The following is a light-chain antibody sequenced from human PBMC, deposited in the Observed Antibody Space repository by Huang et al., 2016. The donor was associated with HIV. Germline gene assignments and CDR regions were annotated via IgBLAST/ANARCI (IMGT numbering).Light chain of an antibody. CDR2: DAS. Sequence: EVVLTQSPATLSLSPGDRDTLSCRASQSVSGYVSWYQQKPGQAPRLLIYDASTRSIGIPVRFIGSGFGTDITLFTLTSSSLEPEDFAVYYCQQRSNWPWTFGQGTKVEI. CDR1: QSVSGY. CDR3: QQRSNWPWT. V-gene: IGKV3-11*01. J-gene: IGKJ1*01.